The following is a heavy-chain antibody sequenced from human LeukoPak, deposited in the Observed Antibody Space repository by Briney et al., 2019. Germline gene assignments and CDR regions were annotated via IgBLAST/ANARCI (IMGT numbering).Heavy chain of an antibody. V-gene: IGHV3-23*01. D-gene: IGHD1-26*01. CDR3: ATLARFSGSYHGVDY. Sequence: GGSLRLSCAASGFTFSSYAMSWVRQAPEKGLEWVSAIGASGGPTFYPDSVRGRFTISRDNSKNTLYLQLNSLRAEDTAVYYCATLARFSGSYHGVDYWGQGTLVTVSS. CDR2: IGASGGPT. J-gene: IGHJ4*02. CDR1: GFTFSSYA.